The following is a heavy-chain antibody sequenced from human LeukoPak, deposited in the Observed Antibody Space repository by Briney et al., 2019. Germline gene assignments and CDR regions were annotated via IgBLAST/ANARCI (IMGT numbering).Heavy chain of an antibody. CDR3: ARQKLWSGYSHPVDY. J-gene: IGHJ4*02. V-gene: IGHV5-51*01. D-gene: IGHD3-3*01. CDR1: GYSFTSYW. Sequence: GESLKISCKGSGYSFTSYWIGWVRQMPGKGLEWMGIIHPGDSDTRYSPSFQGQVTISADKSISTAYLQRSSLKASDTAMYYCARQKLWSGYSHPVDYWGQGTLVTVSS. CDR2: IHPGDSDT.